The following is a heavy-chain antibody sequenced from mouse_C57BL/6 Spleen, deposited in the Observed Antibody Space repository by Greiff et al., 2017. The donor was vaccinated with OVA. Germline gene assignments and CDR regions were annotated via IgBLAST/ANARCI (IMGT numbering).Heavy chain of an antibody. D-gene: IGHD2-4*01. J-gene: IGHJ2*01. CDR1: GFTFSSYA. CDR2: ISDGGSYT. CDR3: ARDGGITNYFDY. Sequence: EVHLVESGGGLVKPGGSLKLSCAASGFTFSSYAMSWVRQTPEKRLEWVATISDGGSYTYYPDNVKGRLTISRDNAKNNLYLQMSHLKSEDTAMYYCARDGGITNYFDYWGQGTTLTVSS. V-gene: IGHV5-4*01.